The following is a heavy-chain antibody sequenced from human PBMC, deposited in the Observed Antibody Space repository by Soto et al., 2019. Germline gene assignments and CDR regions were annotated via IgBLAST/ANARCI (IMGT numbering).Heavy chain of an antibody. V-gene: IGHV3-48*03. Sequence: HPGGSLRLSCTASGFTFSNYDMNWIRQAPGKGLEWVSYITSSGINRYYADSVKGRFTISKDNAKNSLYLQMSSLRPEDTAVYYCARSHYDSSGYSLYFDYWGQGAVVTVSS. CDR2: ITSSGINR. CDR3: ARSHYDSSGYSLYFDY. D-gene: IGHD3-22*01. CDR1: GFTFSNYD. J-gene: IGHJ4*02.